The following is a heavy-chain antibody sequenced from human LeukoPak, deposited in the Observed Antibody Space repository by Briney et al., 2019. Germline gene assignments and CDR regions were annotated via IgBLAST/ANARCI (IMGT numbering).Heavy chain of an antibody. CDR3: AKDQGGYLYGCDY. V-gene: IGHV3-30*02. D-gene: IGHD5-18*01. J-gene: IGHJ4*02. CDR1: GFTFSSFG. Sequence: GGSLRLSCAASGFTFSSFGLHWVRQAPGKGLEWVAFIGYIETNIHYADSVKVRFTISRDNAKNTLYLQMNSLRIEDAALYYFAKDQGGYLYGCDYWGQGKPGQRLL. CDR2: IGYIETNI.